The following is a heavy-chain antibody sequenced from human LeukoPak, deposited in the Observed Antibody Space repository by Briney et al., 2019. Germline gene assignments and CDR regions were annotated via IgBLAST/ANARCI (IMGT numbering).Heavy chain of an antibody. CDR2: IYYSGST. V-gene: IGHV4-59*08. D-gene: IGHD6-19*01. Sequence: SETLSLTCTVSGGSISSYYWSWIRQPPGKGLEWIGYIYYSGSTNYNPSLKSRVTVSVDTSKNQFSLKLSSVTAADTAVYYCARHSSGWQYYYYGMDVWGQGTTVTVSS. J-gene: IGHJ6*02. CDR3: ARHSSGWQYYYYGMDV. CDR1: GGSISSYY.